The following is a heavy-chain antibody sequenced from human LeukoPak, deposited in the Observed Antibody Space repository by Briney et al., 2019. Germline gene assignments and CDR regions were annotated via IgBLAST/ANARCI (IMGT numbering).Heavy chain of an antibody. D-gene: IGHD6-13*01. CDR2: IYTSGST. V-gene: IGHV4-4*09. CDR1: GGSISSYY. CDR3: VRLAAAGYYYYYYMDV. J-gene: IGHJ6*03. Sequence: SETLSLTCTVSGGSISSYYWSWIRQPPGKGLEWIGYIYTSGSTNYNPSLKSRVTISVDTSKNQFSLKLSSVTAADTAVYYCVRLAAAGYYYYYYMDVWGKGTTVTVSS.